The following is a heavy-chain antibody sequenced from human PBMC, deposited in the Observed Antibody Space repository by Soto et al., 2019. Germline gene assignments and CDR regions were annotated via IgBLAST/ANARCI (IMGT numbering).Heavy chain of an antibody. D-gene: IGHD2-21*02. CDR3: ARDMRIVVVTAIRSYPGMDV. CDR1: GFTFSSYG. Sequence: PGGSLRLSCAAAGFTFSSYGMHWVRQAPGKGLEWVAVIWYDGSNKYYADSVKGRFTISRDNSKNTLYLQMNSLRAEDTAVYYCARDMRIVVVTAIRSYPGMDVWGQGTTVTVSS. V-gene: IGHV3-33*01. J-gene: IGHJ6*02. CDR2: IWYDGSNK.